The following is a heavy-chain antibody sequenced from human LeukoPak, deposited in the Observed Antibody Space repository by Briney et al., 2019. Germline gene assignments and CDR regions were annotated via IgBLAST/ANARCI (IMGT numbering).Heavy chain of an antibody. J-gene: IGHJ4*02. V-gene: IGHV3-74*01. CDR2: INSDGSTT. CDR1: GFTFSSYW. Sequence: GGSLRLSCAASGFTFSSYWMHWVRQAPGKGLVWVSNINSDGSTTTYADSVKGRFTISRDNAENTLYLQMNSLRAEDTAVYYCARSLLGHDSSGYYTPPPYYWGQGTLVTVSS. D-gene: IGHD3-22*01. CDR3: ARSLLGHDSSGYYTPPPYY.